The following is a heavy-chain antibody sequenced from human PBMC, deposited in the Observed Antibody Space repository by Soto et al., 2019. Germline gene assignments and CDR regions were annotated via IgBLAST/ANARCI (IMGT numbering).Heavy chain of an antibody. D-gene: IGHD2-2*01. Sequence: PGESLKISCKGSGYYFSSNWIAWVRQLPGKGLERMGIIYPRDSDTRYSPSSQGQVTISADKSITTAYLQWSSLKASDTAMYSCALGRICNSVSCVLDYWGQGPLVHVFS. J-gene: IGHJ4*02. CDR3: ALGRICNSVSCVLDY. V-gene: IGHV5-51*01. CDR2: IYPRDSDT. CDR1: GYYFSSNW.